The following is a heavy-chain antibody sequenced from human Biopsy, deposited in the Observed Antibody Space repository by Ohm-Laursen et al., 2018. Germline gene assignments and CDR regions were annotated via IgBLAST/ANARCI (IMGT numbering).Heavy chain of an antibody. Sequence: SVKVSCKASGYSFTSYGISWVRQAPGEGLEWMGRISGYNGNTNYAQKFQGRVTMTADTSTSTVYMEVRGLRSDDTAVYYCARVTLPIYLDYWGQGTRVSVSS. CDR1: GYSFTSYG. J-gene: IGHJ4*02. D-gene: IGHD5/OR15-5a*01. CDR3: ARVTLPIYLDY. CDR2: ISGYNGNT. V-gene: IGHV1-18*01.